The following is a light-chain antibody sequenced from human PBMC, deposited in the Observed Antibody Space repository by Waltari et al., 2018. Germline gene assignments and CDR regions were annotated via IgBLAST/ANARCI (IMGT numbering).Light chain of an antibody. CDR1: QGISSY. V-gene: IGKV1-13*02. Sequence: IQMSQSPSSLSASVGDRVTITCRASQGISSYLNWYQQKPGKAPKLLIYYANSLASGVPSRFSGSGSGTEFTLTISSQQPEDFATYYCQQGNSYPRTFGQGTKVEIK. CDR2: YAN. CDR3: QQGNSYPRT. J-gene: IGKJ1*01.